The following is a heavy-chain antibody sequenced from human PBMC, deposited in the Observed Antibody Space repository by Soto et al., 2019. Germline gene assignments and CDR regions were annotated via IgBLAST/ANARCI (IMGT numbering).Heavy chain of an antibody. Sequence: PSETLSLTCAVYGGSYSGYYWSWIRQPAGEGLEWIGEINHSGSTNYNPSLKSRVTISVDTSKNQFSLKLSSVTAADTAVYYCARGPFLGYCSGGSCYGYYYYYYMDVWGKGTTVTVSS. V-gene: IGHV4-34*01. CDR3: ARGPFLGYCSGGSCYGYYYYYYMDV. CDR2: INHSGST. CDR1: GGSYSGYY. D-gene: IGHD2-15*01. J-gene: IGHJ6*03.